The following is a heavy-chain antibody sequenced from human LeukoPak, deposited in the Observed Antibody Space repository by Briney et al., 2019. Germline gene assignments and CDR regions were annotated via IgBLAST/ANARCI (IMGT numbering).Heavy chain of an antibody. CDR3: ATWVGTTLIFDY. V-gene: IGHV1-24*01. D-gene: IGHD2-21*02. CDR2: FNPEDGDT. CDR1: GYTLTELS. J-gene: IGHJ4*02. Sequence: ASVKVSCKVSGYTLTELSMHWVRQAPGKGLEWMGGFNPEDGDTIYAQKFQGRVTMTEDTSADTAYMELSSLRSEDTAVYYCATWVGTTLIFDYWGQGTLVTVSS.